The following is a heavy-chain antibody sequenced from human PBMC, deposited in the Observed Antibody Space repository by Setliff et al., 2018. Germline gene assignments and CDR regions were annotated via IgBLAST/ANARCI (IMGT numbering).Heavy chain of an antibody. CDR1: GGSISSYY. V-gene: IGHV4-4*07. CDR2: IYIGGSA. D-gene: IGHD6-19*01. CDR3: ARVGDHQTYSSGWYLDY. J-gene: IGHJ4*02. Sequence: PSETLSLTCTVSGGSISSYYWSWIRQPAGKGLEWIGHIYIGGSANYNPSLKSRVTISVDTSKNQFSLKLSSVTAADTAVYYCARVGDHQTYSSGWYLDYWGQGTLVTVSS.